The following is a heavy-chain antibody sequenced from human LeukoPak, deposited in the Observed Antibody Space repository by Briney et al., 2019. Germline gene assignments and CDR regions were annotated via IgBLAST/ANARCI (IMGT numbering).Heavy chain of an antibody. J-gene: IGHJ6*02. V-gene: IGHV1-46*01. CDR1: GYTFTTYF. Sequence: ASVKVSCKASGYTFTTYFIHWVRQAPGQGLEWMGLINPSGGSTNYAQKFQGRVTMNRDTSTSTVYMELSSLRSEHTAVYYCARDQRVVPATRGMDVWGQGTTVTVSS. CDR2: INPSGGST. D-gene: IGHD2-2*01. CDR3: ARDQRVVPATRGMDV.